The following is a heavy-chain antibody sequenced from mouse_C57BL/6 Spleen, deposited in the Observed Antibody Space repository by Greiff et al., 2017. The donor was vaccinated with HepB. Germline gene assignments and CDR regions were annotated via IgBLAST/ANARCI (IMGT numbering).Heavy chain of an antibody. CDR3: AVGERAY. V-gene: IGHV1-76*01. CDR1: GYTFTDYY. Sequence: QVQLQQSGAELVRPGASVKLSCKASGYTFTDYYINWVKQRPGQGLEWIARIYPGSGNTYYNEKFKGKATLTADKSSSTAYMQLSSLTSEDSAVYFCAVGERAYWGQGTLVTVSA. CDR2: IYPGSGNT. J-gene: IGHJ3*01.